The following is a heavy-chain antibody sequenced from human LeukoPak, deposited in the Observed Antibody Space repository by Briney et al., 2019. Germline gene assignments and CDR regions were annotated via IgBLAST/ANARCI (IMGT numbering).Heavy chain of an antibody. Sequence: GRSLRLSCAASGFTFSSYAMHWVRQAPGKGLEWVAVISYDGSNKYYADSVKGRFTISRDNSKNTLYLQMNSLRAEDTAVYYCASQVAQISSPFDYWGQGTLVTVSS. V-gene: IGHV3-30-3*01. CDR2: ISYDGSNK. CDR1: GFTFSSYA. J-gene: IGHJ4*02. CDR3: ASQVAQISSPFDY. D-gene: IGHD3-3*02.